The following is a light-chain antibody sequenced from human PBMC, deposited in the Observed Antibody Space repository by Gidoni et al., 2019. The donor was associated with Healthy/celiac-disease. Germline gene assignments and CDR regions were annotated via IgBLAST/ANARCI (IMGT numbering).Light chain of an antibody. J-gene: IGKJ4*01. CDR3: QQSYSTLPLT. Sequence: IQMTQSPSSLSASVGDRVTITCRASQSISSYLNWYQQKPGKAPKLLIYAASSLQRGVPSRFSGSGSGTDFTLTISSLQPEDFATYYCQQSYSTLPLTFGGGTKVEIK. V-gene: IGKV1-39*01. CDR2: AAS. CDR1: QSISSY.